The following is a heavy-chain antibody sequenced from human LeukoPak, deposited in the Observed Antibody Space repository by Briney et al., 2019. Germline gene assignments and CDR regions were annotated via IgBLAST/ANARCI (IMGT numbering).Heavy chain of an antibody. CDR3: ARVWDIVVVPAATNWFDP. D-gene: IGHD2-2*01. J-gene: IGHJ5*02. Sequence: GASVKVSCKAPGYTFTIYGISWVRQAPGQGLEWVGWISAYNGNTNYAQKLQGRVTMTTDTSTSTAYMELRSLRSDDTAVYYCARVWDIVVVPAATNWFDPWGQGTLVTVSS. V-gene: IGHV1-18*01. CDR1: GYTFTIYG. CDR2: ISAYNGNT.